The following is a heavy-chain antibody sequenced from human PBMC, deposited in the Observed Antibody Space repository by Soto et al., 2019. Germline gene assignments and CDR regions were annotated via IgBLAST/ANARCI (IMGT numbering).Heavy chain of an antibody. CDR2: VHYSGST. V-gene: IGHV4-38-2*01. D-gene: IGHD3-3*02. CDR3: ARVDNILAVKWFDH. J-gene: IGHJ5*02. CDR1: GYSISSGYY. Sequence: PSETLSLTCAVSGYSISSGYYWGWIRQPPGKGLEWIGSVHYSGSTYYNPSLKSRVTISIDTSKNQISLKLTSVTAADTAVYNCARVDNILAVKWFDHWGQGTLVTVSS.